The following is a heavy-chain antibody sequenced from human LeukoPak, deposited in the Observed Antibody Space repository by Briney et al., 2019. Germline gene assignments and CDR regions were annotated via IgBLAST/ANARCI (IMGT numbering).Heavy chain of an antibody. V-gene: IGHV3-23*01. CDR1: GFTFSSYA. Sequence: SGGSLRLSCAASGFTFSSYAMSWVRQAPGKGPEWVSAISGSGGSTYYADSVKGRFTISRDNSKNTLYLQMNSLRAEDTAVYYCAKDRGLLWFGESHWFDPWGQGTLVTVSS. CDR2: ISGSGGST. J-gene: IGHJ5*02. CDR3: AKDRGLLWFGESHWFDP. D-gene: IGHD3-10*01.